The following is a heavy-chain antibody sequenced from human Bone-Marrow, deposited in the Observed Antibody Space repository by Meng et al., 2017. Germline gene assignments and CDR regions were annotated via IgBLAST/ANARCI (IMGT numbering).Heavy chain of an antibody. CDR2: INHSGST. J-gene: IGHJ4*02. D-gene: IGHD3-22*01. V-gene: IGHV4-34*01. Sequence: QVQQQQWGAALFKPSETLSLTCAVYGGSFSGYYWSWIRQPPGKGLEWIGEINHSGSTNYNPSLKSRVTISVDTSKNQFSLKLSSVTAADTAVYYCARLAYDSSGYWFDYWGQGTLVTVSS. CDR3: ARLAYDSSGYWFDY. CDR1: GGSFSGYY.